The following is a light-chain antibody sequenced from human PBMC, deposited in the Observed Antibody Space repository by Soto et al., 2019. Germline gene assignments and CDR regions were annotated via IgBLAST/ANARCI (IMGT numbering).Light chain of an antibody. V-gene: IGKV3-20*01. Sequence: EIVLTQSPDTLSLSPGERATLSCRASESFHSNYLAWYQQTPGQAPRLLIYGASTRATGVPDRFSGSGSGTDFTLTIRRLEPEDSGVYYCQQYGSSPGFTFGAGTKVEIK. CDR2: GAS. CDR3: QQYGSSPGFT. J-gene: IGKJ4*01. CDR1: ESFHSNY.